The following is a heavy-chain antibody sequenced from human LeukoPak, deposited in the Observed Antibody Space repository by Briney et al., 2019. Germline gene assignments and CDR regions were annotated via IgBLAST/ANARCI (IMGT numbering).Heavy chain of an antibody. Sequence: GGSHRLSCAASGFSFSDAWMSWVRQIPGKGLEWVGRIESKTDGGTTDYAAPVKGRFTISRDDSTNTLYLQMNSLKSEDTAVYYCTTYASGRKFDYWGQGILVTVSS. V-gene: IGHV3-15*04. CDR2: IESKTDGGTT. J-gene: IGHJ4*02. CDR1: GFSFSDAW. CDR3: TTYASGRKFDY. D-gene: IGHD3-10*01.